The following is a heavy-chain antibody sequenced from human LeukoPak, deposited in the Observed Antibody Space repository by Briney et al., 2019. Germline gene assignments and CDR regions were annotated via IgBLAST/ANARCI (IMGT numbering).Heavy chain of an antibody. CDR3: ARQWDISGYFDY. J-gene: IGHJ4*02. D-gene: IGHD3-22*01. CDR2: IIPIFGTP. V-gene: IGHV1-69*06. Sequence: GASVKVSCKASGGTFSSYAISWVRQAPGQGLEWMGGIIPIFGTPNYAQKFQGRVTITADKSTSTVYMELSSLRSEDTAVYYCARQWDISGYFDYWGQGTLVTVSS. CDR1: GGTFSSYA.